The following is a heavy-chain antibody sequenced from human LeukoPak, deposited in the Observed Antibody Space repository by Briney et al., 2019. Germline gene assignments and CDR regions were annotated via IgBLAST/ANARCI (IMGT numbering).Heavy chain of an antibody. D-gene: IGHD6-19*01. CDR2: ISWNSGSI. J-gene: IGHJ4*02. Sequence: GGSLRLSRAASGFTFDDYAMPWVRQAPGKGLEWVSGISWNSGSIGYADSVKGRFTISRDNAKNSLYLQMNSLRAEDTALYYCAKDKGTYSSGWYYFDYWGQGTLVTVSS. CDR3: AKDKGTYSSGWYYFDY. CDR1: GFTFDDYA. V-gene: IGHV3-9*01.